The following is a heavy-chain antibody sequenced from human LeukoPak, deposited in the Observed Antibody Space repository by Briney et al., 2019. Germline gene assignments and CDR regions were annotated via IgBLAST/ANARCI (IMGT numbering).Heavy chain of an antibody. V-gene: IGHV4-59*01. D-gene: IGHD3-9*01. J-gene: IGHJ4*02. CDR2: IYYSGST. CDR3: ASTTLGLDWLLSSYYFDY. CDR1: GGSLSSYY. Sequence: SETLSLTCTVSGGSLSSYYWSWIRQPPGKGLEWIGYIYYSGSTNYNPSLKSRVTISVDTSKNQFSLKLSSVTAADTAVYYCASTTLGLDWLLSSYYFDYWGQGTLVTVSS.